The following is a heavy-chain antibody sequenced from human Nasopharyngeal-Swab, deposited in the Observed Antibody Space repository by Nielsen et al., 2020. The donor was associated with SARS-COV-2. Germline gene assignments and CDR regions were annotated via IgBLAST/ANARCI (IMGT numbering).Heavy chain of an antibody. Sequence: ASVKVSCKASGYTFTSYDINWVRQATGQGLEWMGWMNPNSGNTGYAQKFQGRVTVTRNTSISTAYMELSSLRSEDTAVYYCAREPRLGFDSRYYGMDVWGQGTTVTVSS. CDR3: AREPRLGFDSRYYGMDV. D-gene: IGHD3-9*01. J-gene: IGHJ6*02. CDR1: GYTFTSYD. CDR2: MNPNSGNT. V-gene: IGHV1-8*01.